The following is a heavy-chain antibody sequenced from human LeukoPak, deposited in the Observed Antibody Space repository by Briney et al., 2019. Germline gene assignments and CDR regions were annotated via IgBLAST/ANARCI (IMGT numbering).Heavy chain of an antibody. CDR2: IYYSGST. J-gene: IGHJ5*02. V-gene: IGHV4-59*01. Sequence: SETLSLTCTVSGGSISSSYWSWIRQPPGKGLEWIGYIYYSGSTNYNPSLKSRVTISVDTSKNQFSLKLSSVTAADTAVYYCARLVYGQQLGGPLNWFDPWGQGTLVTVSS. D-gene: IGHD6-13*01. CDR1: GGSISSSY. CDR3: ARLVYGQQLGGPLNWFDP.